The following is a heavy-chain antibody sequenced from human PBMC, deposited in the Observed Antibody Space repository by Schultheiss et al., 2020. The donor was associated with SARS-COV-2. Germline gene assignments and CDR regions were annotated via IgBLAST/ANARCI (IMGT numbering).Heavy chain of an antibody. CDR2: ISYDGTNK. V-gene: IGHV3-30-3*01. CDR1: GFTFSSYA. D-gene: IGHD3-16*01. Sequence: GGSLRLSCGASGFTFSSYAMHWVRQAPGKGLEWVAIISYDGTNKYYGDSVKGRFTISRDNSKNTLYLQMNSLRAEDTAVYYCARTWGAPARYYFDYWGQGTLVTVSS. CDR3: ARTWGAPARYYFDY. J-gene: IGHJ4*02.